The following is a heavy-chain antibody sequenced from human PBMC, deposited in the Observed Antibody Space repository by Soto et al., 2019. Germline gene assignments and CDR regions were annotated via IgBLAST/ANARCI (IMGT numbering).Heavy chain of an antibody. CDR1: GGSVDSNRYY. CDR3: ARQYYGSGSYYVGYFDY. Sequence: SETLSLTCTVSGGSVDSNRYYWAWIRQPPGKGLEWIGSIFYTGSTYYSPSLKSRVTISVDKSKNQFSLKLSSVTAADTAVYYCARQYYGSGSYYVGYFDYWGQGTLVTVSS. V-gene: IGHV4-39*07. J-gene: IGHJ4*02. D-gene: IGHD3-10*01. CDR2: IFYTGST.